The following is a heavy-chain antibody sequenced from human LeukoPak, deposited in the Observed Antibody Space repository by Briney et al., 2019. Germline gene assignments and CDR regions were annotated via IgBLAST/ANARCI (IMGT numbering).Heavy chain of an antibody. V-gene: IGHV4-59*01. CDR2: IYYSGST. D-gene: IGHD3-16*02. CDR1: GGSISSYY. Sequence: PSETLSLTCTVSGGSISSYYWSWIRQPPGKGLEWIGYIYYSGSTNYNPSLKSRVTISVDTSKNQFSLKLSSVTAADTAVYYCAREGPGGVIVIGAFDIWGLGTMVTVSS. J-gene: IGHJ3*02. CDR3: AREGPGGVIVIGAFDI.